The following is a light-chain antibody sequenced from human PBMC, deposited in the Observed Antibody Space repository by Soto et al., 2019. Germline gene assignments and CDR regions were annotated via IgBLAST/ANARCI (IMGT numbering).Light chain of an antibody. CDR2: SNN. Sequence: QSALTQPPSASGTPGQRVTISCSGSSSNTGRNGVNWYQYLPGAAPKLLIYSNNQRPSGVPDRFSGSKSGTSVSLAISGLQSEDEADYYCAAWDDSLNGVVFGGGTKLTVL. CDR1: SSNTGRNG. V-gene: IGLV1-44*01. J-gene: IGLJ2*01. CDR3: AAWDDSLNGVV.